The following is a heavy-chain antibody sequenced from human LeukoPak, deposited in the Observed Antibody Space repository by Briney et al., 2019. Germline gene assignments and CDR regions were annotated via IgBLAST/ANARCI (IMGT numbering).Heavy chain of an antibody. CDR3: ARAWWQTTDAFDI. CDR2: INPNSGGT. J-gene: IGHJ3*02. D-gene: IGHD2-15*01. Sequence: ASVKVSYKASGYTFTGYYMHWVRQAPGQGLEWMGWINPNSGGTNYAQKFQGRVTMTRDTSISTAYMELSRLRSDDTAVYYCARAWWQTTDAFDIWGQGTMVTVSS. CDR1: GYTFTGYY. V-gene: IGHV1-2*02.